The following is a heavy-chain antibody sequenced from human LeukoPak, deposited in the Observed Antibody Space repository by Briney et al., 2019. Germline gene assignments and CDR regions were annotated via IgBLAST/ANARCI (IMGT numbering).Heavy chain of an antibody. CDR2: IYTSGST. CDR1: GGSISSSSYY. CDR3: ARGVTMVRGVISWGNWFDP. J-gene: IGHJ5*02. D-gene: IGHD3-10*01. Sequence: PSETLSLTCTVSGGSISSSSYYWSWIRQPAGKGLEWIGRIYTSGSTNYNPSLKSRVTISVDTSKNQFSLKLSSVTAADTAVYYCARGVTMVRGVISWGNWFDPWGQGTLVTVSS. V-gene: IGHV4-61*02.